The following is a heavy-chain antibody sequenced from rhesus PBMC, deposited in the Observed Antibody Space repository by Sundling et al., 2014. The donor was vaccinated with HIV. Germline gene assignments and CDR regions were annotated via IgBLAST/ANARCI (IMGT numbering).Heavy chain of an antibody. CDR2: IYGSGSST. CDR1: GGSISSSY. CDR3: ARGTVGGYFDY. D-gene: IGHD5-24*01. V-gene: IGHV4-169*01. Sequence: QVQLRESGPGLVKPSETLSVTCAVSGGSISSSYWSWIRQAPGKGLEWIGYIYGSGSSTNYNPSLKSRVTISTDTSKNQFSLKLTSVTAADTAVYYCARGTVGGYFDYWGQGVLVTVSS. J-gene: IGHJ4*01.